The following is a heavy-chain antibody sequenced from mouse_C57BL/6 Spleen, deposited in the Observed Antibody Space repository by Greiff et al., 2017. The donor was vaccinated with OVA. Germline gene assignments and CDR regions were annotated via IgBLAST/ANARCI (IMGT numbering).Heavy chain of an antibody. CDR3: ARDYYGSSYRYFDV. V-gene: IGHV5-12*01. J-gene: IGHJ1*03. CDR2: ISNGGGST. CDR1: GFTFSDYY. Sequence: EVQRVESGGGLVQPGGSLKLSCAASGFTFSDYYMYWVRQTPEKRLEWVAYISNGGGSTYYPDTVKGRFTISRDNVKNTLYLQMSRLKSEDTAMYYCARDYYGSSYRYFDVWGTGTTVTVSS. D-gene: IGHD1-1*01.